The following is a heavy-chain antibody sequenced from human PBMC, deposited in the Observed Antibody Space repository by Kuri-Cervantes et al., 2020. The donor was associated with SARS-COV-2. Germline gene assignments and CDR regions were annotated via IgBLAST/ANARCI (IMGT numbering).Heavy chain of an antibody. CDR2: IGTAGDP. V-gene: IGHV3-13*05. CDR3: ASQYCSGGSCYSGYYYGMDV. Sequence: GGSLRLSCAASGFTFSSYDMHWVRQATGKGLEWVSAIGTAGDPYYPGSVKGRFTISRDNSKNTLYLQMNSLRAEDTAVYYCASQYCSGGSCYSGYYYGMDVWGQGTTVTVSS. CDR1: GFTFSSYD. D-gene: IGHD2-15*01. J-gene: IGHJ6*02.